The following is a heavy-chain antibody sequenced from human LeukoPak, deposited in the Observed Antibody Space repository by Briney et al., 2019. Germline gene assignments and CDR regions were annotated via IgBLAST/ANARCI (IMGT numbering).Heavy chain of an antibody. CDR2: INPNSGGT. CDR3: ARDYSSGWPNFDY. J-gene: IGHJ4*02. CDR1: GYTFTGYY. D-gene: IGHD6-19*01. V-gene: IGHV1-2*06. Sequence: ASVKVSCKASGYTFTGYYIHWVRQAPGQGLEWMGRINPNSGGTNYAQKFQGRVTMTRDTSISTAYMELSRLRSDDTAVYYCARDYSSGWPNFDYWGQGTLVTVSS.